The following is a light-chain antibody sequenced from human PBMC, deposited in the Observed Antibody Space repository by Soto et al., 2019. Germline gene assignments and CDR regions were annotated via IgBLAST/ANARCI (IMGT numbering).Light chain of an antibody. CDR2: GVS. V-gene: IGKV3-20*01. J-gene: IGKJ4*01. Sequence: EIVMTQSPATLSVSPGERATLSCRASQSVSSYLAWYQQKPGQAPRLLIYGVSSRATGIPDRFSGSGSGTDFTLIISRLEPEDFAVYYCQQYVTSPLTFGGGTKVDIK. CDR1: QSVSSY. CDR3: QQYVTSPLT.